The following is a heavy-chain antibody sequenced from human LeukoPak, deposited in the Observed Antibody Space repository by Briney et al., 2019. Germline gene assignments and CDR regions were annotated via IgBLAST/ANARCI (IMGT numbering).Heavy chain of an antibody. CDR1: GFTFSSYA. Sequence: GGSLRLSCAAPGFTFSSYAMSWVRQAPGKGLEWVSAISGSGGSTYYADSVKGRFTISRDNSKNTLYLQMNSLRAEDTAVYYCAKDVRFGELFDYWGQGTLVTVSS. CDR2: ISGSGGST. J-gene: IGHJ4*02. D-gene: IGHD3-10*01. V-gene: IGHV3-23*01. CDR3: AKDVRFGELFDY.